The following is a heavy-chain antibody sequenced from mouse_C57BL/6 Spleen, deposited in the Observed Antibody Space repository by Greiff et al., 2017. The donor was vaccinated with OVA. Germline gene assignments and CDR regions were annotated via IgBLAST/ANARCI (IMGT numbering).Heavy chain of an antibody. D-gene: IGHD2-3*01. CDR3: ARSRWLLRGAY. CDR1: GYTFTDYN. J-gene: IGHJ3*01. CDR2: INPNNGGT. V-gene: IGHV1-18*01. Sequence: EVQLQQSGPELVKPGASVKIPCKASGYTFTDYNMDWVKQSHGKSLEWIGDINPNNGGTIYNQKFKGKATLTVDKSSSTAYMELRSLTSEDTAVYYCARSRWLLRGAYWGQGTLVTVSA.